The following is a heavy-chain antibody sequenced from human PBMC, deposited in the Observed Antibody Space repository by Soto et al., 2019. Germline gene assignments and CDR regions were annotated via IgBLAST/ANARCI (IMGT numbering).Heavy chain of an antibody. Sequence: PGESLKISCKGSGYSFTSYWISWVRQMPGKGLEWMGRIDPSDSYTNYSPSFQGHVTISADKSISTAYLQWSSLKASDTAMYYCARHPNYYDRSGYYYFDYWGQGTLVTVSS. CDR2: IDPSDSYT. D-gene: IGHD3-22*01. V-gene: IGHV5-10-1*01. CDR1: GYSFTSYW. J-gene: IGHJ4*02. CDR3: ARHPNYYDRSGYYYFDY.